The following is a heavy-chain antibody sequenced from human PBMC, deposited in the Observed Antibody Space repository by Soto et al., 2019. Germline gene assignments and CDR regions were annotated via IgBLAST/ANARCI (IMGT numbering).Heavy chain of an antibody. CDR1: GGSISDTSYY. V-gene: IGHV4-39*01. J-gene: IGHJ4*02. CDR2: ICSTGTT. CDR3: ARHRRETGTYAQPLDY. Sequence: SETLSLTCSVSGGSISDTSYYWGWVRQPPGKGLEWIGSICSTGTTYYIPSLKSRVTMSVDTSKNQFSLSLNSVTAADTALYFCARHRRETGTYAQPLDYWGQGTLVTVPQ. D-gene: IGHD1-1*01.